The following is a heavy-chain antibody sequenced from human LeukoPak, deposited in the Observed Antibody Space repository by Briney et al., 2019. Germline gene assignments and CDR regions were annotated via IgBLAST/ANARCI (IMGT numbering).Heavy chain of an antibody. CDR1: GYTFTSYG. V-gene: IGHV1-69*05. CDR2: IIPIFGTA. Sequence: SVKVSCKASGYTFTSYGISWVRQAPGQGLEWMGGIIPIFGTANYAQKFQGRVTITTDESTSTAYMELSSLRSEDTAVYYCALFWSGLGYFQHWGQGTLVTVSS. J-gene: IGHJ1*01. CDR3: ALFWSGLGYFQH. D-gene: IGHD3-3*01.